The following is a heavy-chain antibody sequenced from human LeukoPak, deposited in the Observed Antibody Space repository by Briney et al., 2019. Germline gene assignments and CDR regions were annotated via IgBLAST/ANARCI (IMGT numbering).Heavy chain of an antibody. D-gene: IGHD2-15*01. CDR2: IIPILGIA. Sequence: SVKVSCKASGGTFSSYAISWVRQAPGQGLEWMGRIIPILGIANYARKFQGRVTITADKSTSTAYMELSSLRSEDTAVYYCASAYCSGGSCYTYYYGMDVWGQGTTVTVSS. J-gene: IGHJ6*02. CDR3: ASAYCSGGSCYTYYYGMDV. CDR1: GGTFSSYA. V-gene: IGHV1-69*04.